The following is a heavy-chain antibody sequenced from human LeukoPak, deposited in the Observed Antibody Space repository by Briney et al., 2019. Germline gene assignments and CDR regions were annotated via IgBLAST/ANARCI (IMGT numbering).Heavy chain of an antibody. CDR3: ARLVIVPIVRNYFYYYMVV. D-gene: IGHD2/OR15-2a*01. J-gene: IGHJ6*03. V-gene: IGHV4-59*11. CDR1: GGSMRSHY. CDR2: IYCSGST. Sequence: SETLSLTCIVSGGSMRSHYWSWIRQPPGKGLEWIGSIYCSGSTNYNPSLQSRVTLSVDTSKIQFSLNLTSVTAADTAVYFCARLVIVPIVRNYFYYYMVVWGEGATGTVS.